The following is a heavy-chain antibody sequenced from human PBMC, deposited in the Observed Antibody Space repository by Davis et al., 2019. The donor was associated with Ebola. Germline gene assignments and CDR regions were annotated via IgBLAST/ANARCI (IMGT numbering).Heavy chain of an antibody. CDR1: GFTFSSYA. CDR3: ARTYYYDDSGYRNAFDI. Sequence: GGSLRLSCAASGFTFSSYAMHWIRQAPGKGLEWVAVISYDGDNENYADSVKGRFTISRDNSKNTLYLQMTSLREEDTAMYYCARTYYYDDSGYRNAFDIWGQGTMVTVSS. D-gene: IGHD3-22*01. CDR2: ISYDGDNE. J-gene: IGHJ3*02. V-gene: IGHV3-30-3*01.